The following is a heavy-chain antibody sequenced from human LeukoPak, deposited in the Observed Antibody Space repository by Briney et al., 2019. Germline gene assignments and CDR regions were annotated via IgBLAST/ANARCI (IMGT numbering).Heavy chain of an antibody. CDR1: GYTFTGYY. D-gene: IGHD2-8*01. Sequence: ASVKVSCKASGYTFTGYYMHWVRQAPGQGLEWMGRINPNSGGTNYAQKFQGRVTMTRDTSISTAYMKLSRLRSDDTAVYYCARVRPRWVYAIDRENWFDPWGQGTLVTVSS. CDR3: ARVRPRWVYAIDRENWFDP. V-gene: IGHV1-2*06. CDR2: INPNSGGT. J-gene: IGHJ5*02.